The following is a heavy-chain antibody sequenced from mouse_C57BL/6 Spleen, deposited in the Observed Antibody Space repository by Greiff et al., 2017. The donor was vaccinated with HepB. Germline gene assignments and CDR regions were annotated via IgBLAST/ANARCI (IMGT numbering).Heavy chain of an antibody. Sequence: VQLQQSGPELVKPGASVKISCKASGYAFSSSWMNWVKQRPGKGLEWIGRIYPGDGDTNYNGKFKGKATLTADKSSSTAYMQLSSLTSEDSAVYFCASPAYHSNYVGYWGQGTTLTVSS. CDR3: ASPAYHSNYVGY. J-gene: IGHJ2*01. D-gene: IGHD2-5*01. CDR2: IYPGDGDT. V-gene: IGHV1-82*01. CDR1: GYAFSSSW.